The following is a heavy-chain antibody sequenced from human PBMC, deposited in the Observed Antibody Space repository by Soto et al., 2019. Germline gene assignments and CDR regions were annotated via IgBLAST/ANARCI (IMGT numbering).Heavy chain of an antibody. CDR1: GFTVSTYG. Sequence: QVQLMESGGGVVQPGRSLRLSCAVSGFTVSTYGMHWVRQAPGKGLEWVAVISRDGGTKYYADSVKGRFTISRDNSRNTLFLEMNSLSGDDMAVYYCTGEVASGYWGQGTLVTVSS. CDR2: ISRDGGTK. D-gene: IGHD2-8*02. V-gene: IGHV3-30*03. CDR3: TGEVASGY. J-gene: IGHJ4*02.